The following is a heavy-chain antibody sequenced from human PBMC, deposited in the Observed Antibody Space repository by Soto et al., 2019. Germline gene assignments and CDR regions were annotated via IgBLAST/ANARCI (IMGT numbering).Heavy chain of an antibody. CDR2: INSDGSST. CDR3: ASWSNCGGDCYIGLAAFDI. D-gene: IGHD2-21*02. J-gene: IGHJ3*02. CDR1: GFTFSSYW. V-gene: IGHV3-74*01. Sequence: EVQLVESGGGLVQPGGSPRLSCAASGFTFSSYWMHWVRQAPGKGLVWVSRINSDGSSTSYADSVKGRFTISRDNAKNTLYLQMNSLRAEDTAVYYCASWSNCGGDCYIGLAAFDIWGQGTMVTVSS.